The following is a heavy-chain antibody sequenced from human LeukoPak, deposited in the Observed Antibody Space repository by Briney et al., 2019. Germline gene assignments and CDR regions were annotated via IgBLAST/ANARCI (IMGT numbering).Heavy chain of an antibody. CDR2: ISAYSGNT. J-gene: IGHJ4*02. CDR3: PRGLHLVDWGDDYSNFFDY. Sequence: ASVKVSCKASGSTFSSYVITWVRQAPGQGLEWRGWISAYSGNTNYAQKLQGRVTMTTDTSTTTAYMELRSLRSDDPAVYYCPRGLHLVDWGDDYSNFFDYWGQGALVTVSS. V-gene: IGHV1-18*01. CDR1: GSTFSSYV. D-gene: IGHD4-11*01.